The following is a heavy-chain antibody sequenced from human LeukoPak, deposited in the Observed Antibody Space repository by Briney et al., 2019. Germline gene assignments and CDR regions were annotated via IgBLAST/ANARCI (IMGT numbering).Heavy chain of an antibody. Sequence: SETLTLTCTASGGSISSGSYYWSWIRQPAGKGLEWIGRIYTSGSTNYNPSLKSRVTISVDTSKNQFSLKLSSVTAADTAVYYCAREDYGSGPDYWGQGTLVTVSS. CDR2: IYTSGST. V-gene: IGHV4-61*02. CDR3: AREDYGSGPDY. D-gene: IGHD3-10*01. CDR1: GGSISSGSYY. J-gene: IGHJ4*02.